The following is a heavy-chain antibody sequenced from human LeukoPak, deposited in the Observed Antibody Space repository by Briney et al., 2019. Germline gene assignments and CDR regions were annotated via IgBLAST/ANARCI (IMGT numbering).Heavy chain of an antibody. J-gene: IGHJ4*02. V-gene: IGHV4-34*01. D-gene: IGHD3-10*01. CDR3: ASYGSGSLRTYYFDY. Sequence: SETLSLTCAVYGGSFSGYYWSWIRQPPGKGLEWIGEINHSGSTNYDPSLKSRVTISVDTSKNQFSLKLSSVTAADTAVYYCASYGSGSLRTYYFDYWGQGTLVTVSS. CDR2: INHSGST. CDR1: GGSFSGYY.